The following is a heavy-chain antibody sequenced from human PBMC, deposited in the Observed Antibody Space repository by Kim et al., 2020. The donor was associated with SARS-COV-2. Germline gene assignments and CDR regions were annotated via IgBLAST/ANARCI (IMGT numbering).Heavy chain of an antibody. CDR3: ARDRYCSSTSCYLGYYYYYYGMDV. D-gene: IGHD2-2*01. J-gene: IGHJ6*02. CDR1: GFTFSSYA. Sequence: GGSLRLSCAVSGFTFSSYAMHWVHQAPGKGLEWVAVISYDGSNKYYVDSVKGRFTISRDNSKNTLYLQMNSLRAEDTAVYYCARDRYCSSTSCYLGYYYYYYGMDVWGQGTTVTVSS. V-gene: IGHV3-30*04. CDR2: ISYDGSNK.